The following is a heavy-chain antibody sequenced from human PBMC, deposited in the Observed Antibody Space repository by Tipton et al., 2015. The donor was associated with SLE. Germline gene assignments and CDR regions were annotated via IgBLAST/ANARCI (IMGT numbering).Heavy chain of an antibody. CDR2: IYTSGST. D-gene: IGHD3-22*01. Sequence: TLSLTCTISGGSISSGSYYWSWIRQPAGKGLEWIGYIYTSGSTNYNPSLKSRVTISVDTSKNQFSLKLSSVTAADTAVYYCARGHYDSSGCYFDLWGRGTLVTVSS. V-gene: IGHV4-61*09. J-gene: IGHJ2*01. CDR1: GGSISSGSYY. CDR3: ARGHYDSSGCYFDL.